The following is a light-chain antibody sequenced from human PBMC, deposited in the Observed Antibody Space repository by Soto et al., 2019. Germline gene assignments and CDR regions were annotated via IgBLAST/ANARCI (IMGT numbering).Light chain of an antibody. V-gene: IGLV1-40*01. CDR3: QSYDSSLSGYVV. CDR1: SSNIGAGYD. CDR2: RNN. J-gene: IGLJ2*01. Sequence: QSVLTQPPSVSGAPGQRVTISCTGNSSNIGAGYDVPWYQQLPGVAPKLLIYRNNNRPSGVPDRFSGSKSGNSASLAITGLQAEDEADYYCQSYDSSLSGYVVFGGRTKLTVL.